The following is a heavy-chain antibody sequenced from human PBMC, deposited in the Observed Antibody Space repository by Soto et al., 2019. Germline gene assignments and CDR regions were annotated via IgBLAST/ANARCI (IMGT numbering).Heavy chain of an antibody. V-gene: IGHV3-48*03. CDR3: ASPGDYGDSYFKY. J-gene: IGHJ4*02. D-gene: IGHD4-17*01. CDR2: IGSTGSTI. Sequence: EVQLVESGGGLGQPGGSLRLSCVASGFTLSRYDMNWVRQAPGKGLEWVSFIGSTGSTIYYADSVKGRFTISRDNAKNSLYLQMNSLRVEVTAVYYCASPGDYGDSYFKYWGQGALVTVSS. CDR1: GFTLSRYD.